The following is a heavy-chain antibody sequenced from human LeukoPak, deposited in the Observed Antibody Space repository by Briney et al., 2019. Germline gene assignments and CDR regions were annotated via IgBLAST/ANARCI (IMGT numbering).Heavy chain of an antibody. Sequence: ASVKVSCKASGYTFTSYGISWVRQAPGQGLEWMGWISAYNGNTNYAQKLQGRVTMTTDTSTSTAYMELRSLRSDDTAVYYCASGRDGYNYYGMDVWGQGTTVTVSS. V-gene: IGHV1-18*01. J-gene: IGHJ6*02. CDR1: GYTFTSYG. CDR3: ASGRDGYNYYGMDV. CDR2: ISAYNGNT. D-gene: IGHD5-24*01.